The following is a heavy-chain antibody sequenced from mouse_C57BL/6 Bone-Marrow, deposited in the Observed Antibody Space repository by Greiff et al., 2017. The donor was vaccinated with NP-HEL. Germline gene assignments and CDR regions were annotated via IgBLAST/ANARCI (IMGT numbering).Heavy chain of an antibody. CDR3: ARGPPNWGYYFDY. CDR1: GYTFTSYW. CDR2: INPSNGGT. J-gene: IGHJ2*01. Sequence: QVQLKQPGTELVKPGASVKLSCKASGYTFTSYWMHWVKQRPGQGLEWIGNINPSNGGTNYNEKFKSKATRTVDKSSSTAYMQLSSLTSEDSAVYYCARGPPNWGYYFDYWGKGTTLTVSS. V-gene: IGHV1-53*01. D-gene: IGHD4-1*01.